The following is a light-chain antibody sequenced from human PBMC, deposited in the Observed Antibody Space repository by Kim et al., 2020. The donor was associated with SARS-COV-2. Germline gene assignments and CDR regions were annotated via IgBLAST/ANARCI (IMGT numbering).Light chain of an antibody. J-gene: IGKJ1*01. CDR1: QNINKN. Sequence: AAVGDRVTITCRASQNINKNLVWLQQKPGKAPKSLIDAASTLQSAVPAQFSASGSGTDFTLTITSLQSEDFATYYCQQYQSYPPTFGQGTKVDIK. CDR2: AAS. V-gene: IGKV1-16*02. CDR3: QQYQSYPPT.